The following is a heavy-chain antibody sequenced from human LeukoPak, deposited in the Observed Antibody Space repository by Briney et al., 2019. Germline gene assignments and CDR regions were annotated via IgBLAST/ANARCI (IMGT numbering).Heavy chain of an antibody. Sequence: PSETLSLTCTVSGGSISSYYWSWIRQPPGKGLEWIGYIYYSGSTNYNPSLKSRVTISVDTSKNQFSLKLSSVTAADTAVYYCARDGYSYGSDYMDVWGKGTTVTISS. CDR1: GGSISSYY. CDR3: ARDGYSYGSDYMDV. D-gene: IGHD5-18*01. V-gene: IGHV4-59*01. CDR2: IYYSGST. J-gene: IGHJ6*03.